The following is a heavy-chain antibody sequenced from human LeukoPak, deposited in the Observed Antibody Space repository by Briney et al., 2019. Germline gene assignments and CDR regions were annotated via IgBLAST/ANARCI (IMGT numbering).Heavy chain of an antibody. D-gene: IGHD3-22*01. J-gene: IGHJ3*02. CDR3: AREAYYYDSSGYWDAFDI. Sequence: SGTLSLTCAVSGGSISSSNWWSWVRQPPGKGLEWIGEIYHSGSTNYNPSLKSRVTISVDKSKNQFSLKLSSVTAADTAVYYCAREAYYYDSSGYWDAFDIWGQGTMVIVSS. CDR2: IYHSGST. V-gene: IGHV4-4*02. CDR1: GGSISSSNW.